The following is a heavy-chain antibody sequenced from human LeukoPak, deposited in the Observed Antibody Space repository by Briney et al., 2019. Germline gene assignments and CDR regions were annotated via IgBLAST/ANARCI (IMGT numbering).Heavy chain of an antibody. D-gene: IGHD2-15*01. Sequence: GESQKISCKGSGCSFTSYWIGWVRQMPGKGLEWMGIIYPGDSDTRYSPSFQGQVTISADKSISTAYLQWSSLKASDTAMYYCARQDPVVVAAVDYWGQGTLVTVSS. V-gene: IGHV5-51*01. J-gene: IGHJ4*02. CDR3: ARQDPVVVAAVDY. CDR1: GCSFTSYW. CDR2: IYPGDSDT.